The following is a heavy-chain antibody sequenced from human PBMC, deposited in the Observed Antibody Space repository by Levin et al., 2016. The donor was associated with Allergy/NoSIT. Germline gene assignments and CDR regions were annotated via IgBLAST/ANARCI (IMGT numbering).Heavy chain of an antibody. CDR1: GFPFDNYA. V-gene: IGHV3-30-3*01. CDR3: ARAITGTTIDS. J-gene: IGHJ4*02. CDR2: VSYDTTNT. Sequence: GGSLRLSCAASGFPFDNYAMHWVRQAPGKGLEWVALVSYDTTNTYYADSVKGRFTVSRDNSKNTLYLQMNSLRAEDTAVYYCARAITGTTIDSWGQGALVTVSS. D-gene: IGHD1-20*01.